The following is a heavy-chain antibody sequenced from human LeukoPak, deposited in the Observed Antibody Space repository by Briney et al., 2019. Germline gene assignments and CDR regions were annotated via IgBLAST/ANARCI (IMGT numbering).Heavy chain of an antibody. Sequence: GASVKVSCKASGYTFTGYYMHWVRQAPGQGLEWMGWINPNSGGTNYAQKFQGRVTMTRDTSISTAHMELSRLRSDDTAVYYCARDLQCSSTSCPLSDYWGQGTLVTVSS. J-gene: IGHJ4*02. CDR3: ARDLQCSSTSCPLSDY. CDR2: INPNSGGT. V-gene: IGHV1-2*02. CDR1: GYTFTGYY. D-gene: IGHD2-2*01.